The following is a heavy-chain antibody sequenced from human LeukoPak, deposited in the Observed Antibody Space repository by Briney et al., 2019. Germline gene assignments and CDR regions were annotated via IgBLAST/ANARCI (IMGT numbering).Heavy chain of an antibody. V-gene: IGHV1-2*02. J-gene: IGHJ6*02. D-gene: IGHD3-3*01. Sequence: EASVKVSCKASGYTVTSYYMHWVRQAPGQGLEWMGIINPNSGGTNYAQKFQGRVTMTRDTSISTAYMELSRLRSDDTAVYYCARDGRPQIFGVVINGYYYYYGMDVWGQGTTVTVSS. CDR3: ARDGRPQIFGVVINGYYYYYGMDV. CDR2: INPNSGGT. CDR1: GYTVTSYY.